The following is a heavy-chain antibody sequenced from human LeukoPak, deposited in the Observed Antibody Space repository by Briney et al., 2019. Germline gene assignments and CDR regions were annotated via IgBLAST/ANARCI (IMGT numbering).Heavy chain of an antibody. D-gene: IGHD5-24*01. J-gene: IGHJ4*02. V-gene: IGHV4-30-2*01. CDR2: IYHSGST. Sequence: PSQTLSLTCTVSGGSISSGGYYWSWIRQPPGKGLEWIGYIYHSGSTYYNPSLKSRVTISVDRSKNQFSLKLSSVTAADTAVYYCARGQRWLHTGYYFDYWGQGTLVTVSS. CDR3: ARGQRWLHTGYYFDY. CDR1: GGSISSGGYY.